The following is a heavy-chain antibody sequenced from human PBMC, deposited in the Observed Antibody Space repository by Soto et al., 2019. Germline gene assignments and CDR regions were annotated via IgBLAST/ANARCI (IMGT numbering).Heavy chain of an antibody. CDR3: AREPGAAGTS. Sequence: QVQLVESGGGVVQPGRSLRLSCAASGFTFSRYGMHWVRQAPGKGLEWVAVIWYDGSREYYADSVEGRFTISRDNPKNTLYLQMNSLRAGDTAGYYCAREPGAAGTSWGQGTLVTVSS. D-gene: IGHD6-13*01. CDR2: IWYDGSRE. J-gene: IGHJ4*02. CDR1: GFTFSRYG. V-gene: IGHV3-33*01.